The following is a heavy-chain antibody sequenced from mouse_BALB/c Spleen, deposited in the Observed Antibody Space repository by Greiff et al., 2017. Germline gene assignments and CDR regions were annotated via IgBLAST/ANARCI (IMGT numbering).Heavy chain of an antibody. CDR2: IWSGGST. J-gene: IGHJ2*01. Sequence: VQRVESGPGLVQPSQSLSITCTVSGFSLTSYGVHWVRQSPGKGLERLGVIWSGGSTDYNAAFISRLSISKDNSKSQVFFKMNSLQANDTAIYYCSRGRGNYFDYWGQGTTLTVSS. CDR1: GFSLTSYG. V-gene: IGHV2-2*02. CDR3: SRGRGNYFDY.